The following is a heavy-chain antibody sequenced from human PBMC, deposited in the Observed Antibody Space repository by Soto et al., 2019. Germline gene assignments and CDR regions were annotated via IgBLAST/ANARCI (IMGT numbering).Heavy chain of an antibody. CDR2: ISYDGNNK. D-gene: IGHD3-10*01. CDR1: GFTFRTYG. V-gene: IGHV3-30*18. CDR3: AKVATSGPRYYYYGMDV. Sequence: ESGGGVVQPGRSLRLSCAASGFTFRTYGMHWVRQAPGKGLEWVAVISYDGNNKHYPDSVKGRFSISRDNSNNTLYLQMNSLRAGDTAVYYCAKVATSGPRYYYYGMDVWGQGTTVTVSS. J-gene: IGHJ6*02.